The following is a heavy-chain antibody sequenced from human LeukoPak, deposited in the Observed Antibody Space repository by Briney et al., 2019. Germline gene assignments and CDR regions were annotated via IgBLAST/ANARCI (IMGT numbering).Heavy chain of an antibody. Sequence: GGSLRLSCAASGITFSDYYMSWIRQAPGKGLEWVSYISSSGSTIYYADPVKGRFTISRDNAKNSLYLQMNSLRAEDTAVYYCARLLWNSDGVTVDFWGQGTLVSVSS. V-gene: IGHV3-11*01. J-gene: IGHJ4*02. CDR2: ISSSGSTI. CDR3: ARLLWNSDGVTVDF. D-gene: IGHD1-26*01. CDR1: GITFSDYY.